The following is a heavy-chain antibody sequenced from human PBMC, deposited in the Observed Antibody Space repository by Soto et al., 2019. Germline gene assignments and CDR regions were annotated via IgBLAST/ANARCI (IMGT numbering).Heavy chain of an antibody. J-gene: IGHJ6*03. Sequence: SVKVSCKASGGTFSSYTISWVRQAPGQGLEWMGRIIPILGIANYAQKFQGRVTITADKSTSTAYMELSSLRSEDTAVYYCAREVVPAAIVYYYYYMDVWGKGTTVTVSS. CDR1: GGTFSSYT. CDR3: AREVVPAAIVYYYYYMDV. CDR2: IIPILGIA. D-gene: IGHD2-2*01. V-gene: IGHV1-69*04.